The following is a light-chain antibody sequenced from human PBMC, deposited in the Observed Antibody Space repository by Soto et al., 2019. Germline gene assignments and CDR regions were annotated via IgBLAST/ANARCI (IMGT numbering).Light chain of an antibody. J-gene: IGLJ1*01. CDR3: ESWDNSLNGLYV. V-gene: IGLV1-44*01. Sequence: QSVLTQPPSASGTPGQRVTISCSGSSSNIGSHPVNWYQQHPGTAPKLLLYGDNQRPSGVPDRFSASKSGASASLAISGLQSEDEATYYCESWDNSLNGLYVFGAGTKVTVL. CDR1: SSNIGSHP. CDR2: GDN.